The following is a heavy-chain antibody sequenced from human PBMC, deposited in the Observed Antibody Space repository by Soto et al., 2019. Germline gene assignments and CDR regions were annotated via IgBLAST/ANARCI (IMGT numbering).Heavy chain of an antibody. CDR3: ASDVGARRSDL. J-gene: IGHJ5*02. CDR2: VRYDASTK. D-gene: IGHD3-16*01. Sequence: QVQLVESGGGVVQPGRSLRLSCAASGFTFRNYGMHWVRQAPGKGLEWLAVVRYDASTKYYADSVKSRFTISRDNSKNTLYLQMTSLRAEDTAVYYCASDVGARRSDLWGQGTVVTVSS. CDR1: GFTFRNYG. V-gene: IGHV3-33*01.